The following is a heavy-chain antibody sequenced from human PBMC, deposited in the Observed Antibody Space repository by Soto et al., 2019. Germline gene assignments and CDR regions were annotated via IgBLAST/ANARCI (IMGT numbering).Heavy chain of an antibody. CDR2: IYYSGTT. V-gene: IGHV4-59*01. D-gene: IGHD2-8*01. J-gene: IGHJ3*02. CDR3: ASRLTEATTTGDGVDI. CDR1: NGSISSYY. Sequence: QVQLQESGPGLVKPSETLSLTCTVSNGSISSYYWSWIRQPPGKGLEWIGFIYYSGTTNYNPSLRSRVTISVATSKSQHSLKLSSVTAADKAVYYCASRLTEATTTGDGVDIWGHGTMVTVSS.